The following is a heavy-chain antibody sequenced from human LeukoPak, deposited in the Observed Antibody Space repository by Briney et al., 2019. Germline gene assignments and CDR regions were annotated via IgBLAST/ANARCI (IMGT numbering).Heavy chain of an antibody. CDR1: GFTFSSAW. CDR2: IKSKTDGGTT. D-gene: IGHD6-19*01. CDR3: TTDRRQWLVPADLYFDY. J-gene: IGHJ4*02. Sequence: GGSLRLSCAASGFTFSSAWMSWVRQAPGKGLEWVGRIKSKTDGGTTDYAAPVKGRFTISRDDSKNTLYLQMNSLKTEDTAVYYCTTDRRQWLVPADLYFDYWGQGTLVTVSS. V-gene: IGHV3-15*01.